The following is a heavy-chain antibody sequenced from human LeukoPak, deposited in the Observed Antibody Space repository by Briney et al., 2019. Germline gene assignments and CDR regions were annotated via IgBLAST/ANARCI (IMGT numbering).Heavy chain of an antibody. CDR1: GYSFTSYW. Sequence: GESLKISCKGSGYSFTSYWIGWVRQMPGKGLEWMGIIYPGDSDTSSSPSFQGQVTISANKSISTAYLQWSSLKASDTAMYYCARLGIVVVPAAMSTKGPYYYYYMDVWGKGTTVTVSS. CDR3: ARLGIVVVPAAMSTKGPYYYYYMDV. CDR2: IYPGDSDT. V-gene: IGHV5-51*01. J-gene: IGHJ6*03. D-gene: IGHD2-2*01.